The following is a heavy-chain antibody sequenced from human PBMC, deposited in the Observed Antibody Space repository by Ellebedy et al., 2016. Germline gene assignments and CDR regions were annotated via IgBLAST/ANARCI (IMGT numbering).Heavy chain of an antibody. D-gene: IGHD2-15*01. J-gene: IGHJ3*02. V-gene: IGHV3-9*01. Sequence: GGSLRLSCAASGFSFDDYAMHWVRQAPGKGLEWVSGISWNSGSIGYADSVKGRFTISRDNAKNSLYLQMNSLRAEDTALFYCAKDRGRRSGPHIWGQGTMVTVSS. CDR3: AKDRGRRSGPHI. CDR1: GFSFDDYA. CDR2: ISWNSGSI.